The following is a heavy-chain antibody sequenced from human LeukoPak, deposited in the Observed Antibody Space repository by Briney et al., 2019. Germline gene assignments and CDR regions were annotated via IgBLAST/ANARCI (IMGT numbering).Heavy chain of an antibody. CDR1: GFTFDDYA. V-gene: IGHV3-43*02. Sequence: GGSLRLSCAASGFTFDDYAMHWVRQAPGKGLEWVSLISVDGGSTYYADSVKGGFTFSSDNSKNSLYLQMNSLRTEDTALYYCAKDIPPNYYGSGSYSDYWGQGTLVTDSS. D-gene: IGHD3-10*01. CDR2: ISVDGGST. J-gene: IGHJ4*02. CDR3: AKDIPPNYYGSGSYSDY.